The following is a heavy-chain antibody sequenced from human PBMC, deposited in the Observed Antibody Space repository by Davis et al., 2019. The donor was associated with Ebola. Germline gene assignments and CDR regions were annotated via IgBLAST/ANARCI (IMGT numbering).Heavy chain of an antibody. CDR3: ARGVGATTGWFDP. V-gene: IGHV4-59*12. J-gene: IGHJ5*02. D-gene: IGHD1-26*01. Sequence: SETLSLTCTVSGGSISSYYWSWTRQHPGKGLEWIGYIYHSGSTYYNPSLKSRVTISVDRSKNQFSLKLSSVTAADTAVYYCARGVGATTGWFDPWGQGTLVTVSS. CDR2: IYHSGST. CDR1: GGSISSYY.